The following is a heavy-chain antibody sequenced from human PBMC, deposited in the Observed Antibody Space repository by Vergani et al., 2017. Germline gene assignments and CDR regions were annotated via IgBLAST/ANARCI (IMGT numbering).Heavy chain of an antibody. CDR1: GDSISSGNN. CDR3: ARQGAPYGSGSYRDYYYGMDV. CDR2: IYHSGST. V-gene: IGHV4-38-2*01. D-gene: IGHD3-10*01. Sequence: QVNLQESGPGLVKPSETLSLTCAVSGDSISSGNNWGWIRQPPGKGLEWIGSIYHSGSTYYNPSLKSRVTISVDTSKNQFSLKLSSVTAADTAVYYCARQGAPYGSGSYRDYYYGMDVWGQGTTVTVSS. J-gene: IGHJ6*02.